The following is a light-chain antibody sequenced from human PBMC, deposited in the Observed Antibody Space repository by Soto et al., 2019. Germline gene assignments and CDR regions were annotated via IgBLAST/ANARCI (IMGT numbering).Light chain of an antibody. V-gene: IGLV2-14*01. CDR2: QVT. CDR1: SSDVGTRNF. J-gene: IGLJ1*01. Sequence: QSALTQPASVSGSPGQSITISCTGTSSDVGTRNFVSWYQQHPGKAPKLMIYQVTNRPSGVSNRFSGSKSGKTASLTISGLQAEDEADYYCSSYTDSTNYVFGTGTKVTVL. CDR3: SSYTDSTNYV.